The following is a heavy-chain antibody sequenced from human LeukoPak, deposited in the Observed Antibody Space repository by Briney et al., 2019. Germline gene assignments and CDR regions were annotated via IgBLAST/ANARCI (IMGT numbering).Heavy chain of an antibody. CDR2: IYTSGST. D-gene: IGHD2-21*01. Sequence: PSQTLSLTCTVSGGSISSGSYYWSWIRQPAGKGLEWIGRIYTSGSTNYNPSLKSRVTISVDTSKDQFSLKLSSVTAADTAVYYCARDPGAMWAFDIWGQGTMVTVSS. CDR1: GGSISSGSYY. J-gene: IGHJ3*02. V-gene: IGHV4-61*02. CDR3: ARDPGAMWAFDI.